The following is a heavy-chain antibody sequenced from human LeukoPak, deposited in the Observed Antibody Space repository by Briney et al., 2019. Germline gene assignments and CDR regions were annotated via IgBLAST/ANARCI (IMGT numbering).Heavy chain of an antibody. CDR3: AKEGVQWEPSPIDY. V-gene: IGHV4-39*07. D-gene: IGHD1-26*01. CDR1: GGSISSSSYY. Sequence: SETLSLTCTVSGGSISSSSYYWGWIRQPPGKGLEWIGEIYDSGTTNYNPSLKSRITISVDKSKNQFSLKLNSVTAADTAVYYCAKEGVQWEPSPIDYWGQGTLVTVSS. CDR2: IYDSGTT. J-gene: IGHJ4*02.